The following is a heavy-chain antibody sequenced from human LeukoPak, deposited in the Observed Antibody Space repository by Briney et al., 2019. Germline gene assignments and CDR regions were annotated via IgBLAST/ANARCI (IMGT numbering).Heavy chain of an antibody. CDR2: IYPGDSDI. CDR1: GYSFTNYW. Sequence: GESLKISCKGSGYSFTNYWIGWVRQMPGKGLEWMGIIYPGDSDIRYSPSFQGQVTISADKSISTAYLQWSSLKASDTAMYYCARRHYYDSSGYRQFDYWGQGTLVTVSS. CDR3: ARRHYYDSSGYRQFDY. J-gene: IGHJ4*02. D-gene: IGHD3-22*01. V-gene: IGHV5-51*01.